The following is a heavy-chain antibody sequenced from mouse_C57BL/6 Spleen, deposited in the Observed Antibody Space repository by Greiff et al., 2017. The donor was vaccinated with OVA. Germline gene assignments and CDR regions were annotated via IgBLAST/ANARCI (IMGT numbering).Heavy chain of an antibody. D-gene: IGHD1-1*01. CDR3: ARYGYYSSPFDY. CDR1: GFTFTDYY. CDR2: IRNKANGYTT. V-gene: IGHV7-3*01. J-gene: IGHJ2*01. Sequence: EVKLMESGGGLVQPGGSLILSCAASGFTFTDYYMSWVRQPPGKALEWLGFIRNKANGYTTEYSASVKGRFTISRDNSQSILYLQMNALRAEDSATYYCARYGYYSSPFDYWGQGTTLTVSS.